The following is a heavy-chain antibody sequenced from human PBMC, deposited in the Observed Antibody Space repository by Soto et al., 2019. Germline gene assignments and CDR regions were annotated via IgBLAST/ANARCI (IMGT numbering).Heavy chain of an antibody. CDR1: GGSISRGGYY. CDR2: IYYSGGT. J-gene: IGHJ6*03. CDR3: ARKDSGYADYMDV. D-gene: IGHD5-12*01. Sequence: QVQLQESGPGLVKPSQTLSLTCTVSGGSISRGGYYWSWIRQHPGKGLEWIGYIYYSGGTYYNPSLKSRVTIQVDTSENQFSLRLSSGTAADTAVYYCARKDSGYADYMDVWGKGTTVTVSS. V-gene: IGHV4-31*03.